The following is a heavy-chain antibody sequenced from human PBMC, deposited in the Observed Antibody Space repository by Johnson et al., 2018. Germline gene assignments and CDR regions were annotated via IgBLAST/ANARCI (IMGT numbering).Heavy chain of an antibody. Sequence: QVQLVESGGGVVQPGRSLRLSCVASGFTFSNYAMHWVRQAPGKGPEWVAVIWYDGTNKYYADSVKGRFTISRDDSKNTLSLQMGRLRVDDTAVYYCAAYLPGSYMAYLQYWGQGTLVTVSS. CDR3: AAYLPGSYMAYLQY. CDR1: GFTFSNYA. D-gene: IGHD1-26*01. J-gene: IGHJ1*01. V-gene: IGHV3-33*01. CDR2: IWYDGTNK.